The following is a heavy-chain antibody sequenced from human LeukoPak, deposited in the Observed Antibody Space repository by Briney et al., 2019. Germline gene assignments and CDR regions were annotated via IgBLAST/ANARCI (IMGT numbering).Heavy chain of an antibody. V-gene: IGHV4-38-2*02. CDR3: ARGLGSCYSSICGYFNY. D-gene: IGHD2-15*01. CDR1: GYSITSGYY. J-gene: IGHJ4*02. CDR2: IYHTGST. Sequence: PSETLSLTCTVSGYSITSGYYWGWIRQPPGKGLEWIGSIYHTGSTYYNPSLKSRVTISVDTSKNQFSLNLSSVTAADTAMYYCARGLGSCYSSICGYFNYWGQGTLVTVSS.